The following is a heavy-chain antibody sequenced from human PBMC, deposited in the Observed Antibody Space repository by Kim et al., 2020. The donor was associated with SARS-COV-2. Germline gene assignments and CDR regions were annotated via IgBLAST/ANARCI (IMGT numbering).Heavy chain of an antibody. CDR3: ARHDSTDYGDYVGTFY. Sequence: GESLKISCKGSGYSFTSYWIGWVRQMPGKGLEWMGIIYPGDSDTRYSPSFQGQVTISADKSISTAYLQWSSLKASDTAMYYCARHDSTDYGDYVGTFYWGQGTLVTVSS. CDR2: IYPGDSDT. V-gene: IGHV5-51*01. D-gene: IGHD4-17*01. CDR1: GYSFTSYW. J-gene: IGHJ4*02.